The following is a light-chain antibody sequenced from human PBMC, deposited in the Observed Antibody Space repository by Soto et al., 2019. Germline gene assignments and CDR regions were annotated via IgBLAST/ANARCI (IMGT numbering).Light chain of an antibody. CDR1: SSDVGAYKY. V-gene: IGLV2-8*01. Sequence: QSALTQPPSASGSPGQSVTISCTGTSSDVGAYKYVSWYQQYPGKAPKLLIYDVTKRPAGVPDRFSGSKSGNTASLTVSGLQAEDEADYCCTSYVGNDIWVFGGGTKVTVL. CDR2: DVT. CDR3: TSYVGNDIWV. J-gene: IGLJ3*02.